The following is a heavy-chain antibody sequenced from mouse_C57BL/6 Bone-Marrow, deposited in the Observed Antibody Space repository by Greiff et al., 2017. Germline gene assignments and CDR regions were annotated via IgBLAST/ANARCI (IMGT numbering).Heavy chain of an antibody. CDR2: IDPNSGGT. V-gene: IGHV1-72*01. CDR1: GYTFTSYW. D-gene: IGHD2-2*01. Sequence: VQLQQPGAELVKPGASVKLSCKASGYTFTSYWMHWVKQRPGRGLEWIGRIDPNSGGTKYNEKFKSKATLTVDKPSSPAYMQLSSLTSEDSAVYYCARREYGYKWYFDVWGTGTTVTVSS. J-gene: IGHJ1*03. CDR3: ARREYGYKWYFDV.